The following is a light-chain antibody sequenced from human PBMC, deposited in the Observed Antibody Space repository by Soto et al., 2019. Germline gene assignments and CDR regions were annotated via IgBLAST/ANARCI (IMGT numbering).Light chain of an antibody. Sequence: DIQMTQSPSSLSASVGDRVSITCRANQTIRNFLQWYQQKPGKVPKFLIYAASSLVDGVPTRFSGSGSGAAVTLTISSLQPEDFAPYYCQQSYSIPYTFGQGTKLDIK. J-gene: IGKJ2*01. CDR3: QQSYSIPYT. CDR1: QTIRNF. V-gene: IGKV1-39*01. CDR2: AAS.